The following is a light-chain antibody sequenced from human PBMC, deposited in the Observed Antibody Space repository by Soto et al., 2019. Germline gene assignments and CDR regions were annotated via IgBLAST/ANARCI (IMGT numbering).Light chain of an antibody. CDR1: QNVLYSSNNKNY. CDR3: QQYYRTPGT. Sequence: DIVMTQSPDSLALSLGERATINCKSSQNVLYSSNNKNYLAWYQQKPGQPPRLLIYWASTRESGVPDRFSGGGSGTDFTLPISSLQAEDVALYYCQQYYRTPGTFGPGPKVDIK. CDR2: WAS. V-gene: IGKV4-1*01. J-gene: IGKJ3*01.